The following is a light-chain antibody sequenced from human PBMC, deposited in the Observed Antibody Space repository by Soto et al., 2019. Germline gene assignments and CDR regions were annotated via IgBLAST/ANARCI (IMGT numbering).Light chain of an antibody. Sequence: EKVMTQSPATLSVSLGERATLSCRASQSVARNLAWYQQKPGQAPRLLIYAASTRATGTPARFSGSESGTEFTLTISSLQSEDFAVYYCQQYNNWPRTFGQGTRLEIK. CDR1: QSVARN. CDR3: QQYNNWPRT. CDR2: AAS. J-gene: IGKJ5*01. V-gene: IGKV3-15*01.